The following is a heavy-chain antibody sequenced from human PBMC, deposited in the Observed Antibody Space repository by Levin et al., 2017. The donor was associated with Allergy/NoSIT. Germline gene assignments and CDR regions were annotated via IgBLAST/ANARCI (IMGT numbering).Heavy chain of an antibody. CDR2: IIPIFGTA. V-gene: IGHV1-69*13. CDR1: GGTFSSYA. J-gene: IGHJ4*02. CDR3: AREYCSGGSCYSGFDY. D-gene: IGHD2-15*01. Sequence: SVKVSCKASGGTFSSYAISWVRQAPGQGLEWMGGIIPIFGTANYAQKFRGRVTITADESTSTAYMELSSLRSEDTAVYYCAREYCSGGSCYSGFDYWGQGTLVTVSS.